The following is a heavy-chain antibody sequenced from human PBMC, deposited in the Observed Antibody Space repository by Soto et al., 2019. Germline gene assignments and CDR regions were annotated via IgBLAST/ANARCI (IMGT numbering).Heavy chain of an antibody. CDR2: ISYDGSNK. J-gene: IGHJ3*02. Sequence: QVQLVESGGGVVQPGRSLRLSCVASGFSFSNYAMHWVRQAPGKGLEWVAVISYDGSNKYYADSVKGRFTISRDNSKNTLYLQMNNLRTEDTAVYYCAIVRGYRQDFDAFDIWGQGTMVTVSS. D-gene: IGHD3-16*02. CDR1: GFSFSNYA. CDR3: AIVRGYRQDFDAFDI. V-gene: IGHV3-30-3*01.